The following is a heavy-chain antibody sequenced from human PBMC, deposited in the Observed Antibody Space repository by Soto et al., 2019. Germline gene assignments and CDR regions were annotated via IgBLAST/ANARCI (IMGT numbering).Heavy chain of an antibody. CDR2: IYTAGGT. D-gene: IGHD2-2*01. J-gene: IGHJ5*02. V-gene: IGHV3-53*02. CDR1: GFTVSNTY. CDR3: ARALPVAKGGFDP. Sequence: VQLVETGGGLIQPGGSLRLSCAASGFTVSNTYMTWVRQPPGKGQECVSVIYTAGGTNYADSVKGRFIISRDNSKNTLYLQMNSLSAEDTAVYYCARALPVAKGGFDPGGQGSVVTVSS.